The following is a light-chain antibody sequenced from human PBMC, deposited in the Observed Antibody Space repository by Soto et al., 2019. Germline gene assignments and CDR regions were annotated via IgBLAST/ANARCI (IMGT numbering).Light chain of an antibody. CDR2: DVN. CDR1: SSDVGGYNY. CDR3: CSYAGSYTHVV. Sequence: QSALTQPRSVSGSPGQSVTISCTGTSSDVGGYNYVSWYQQHPGKAPKLIIYDVNKRPSGVPDRFSGSKSGNTASLPISGLQAEDEADYYCCSYAGSYTHVVFGGGTKVTVL. V-gene: IGLV2-11*01. J-gene: IGLJ2*01.